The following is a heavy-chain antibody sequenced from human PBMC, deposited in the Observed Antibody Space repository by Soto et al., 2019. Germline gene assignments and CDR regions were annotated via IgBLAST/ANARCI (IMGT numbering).Heavy chain of an antibody. CDR3: ARLGPAPSGNDEMEYYFLYW. Sequence: QVQLQESGPGLVKPSQTLSLTCTVSDGSISSDDSYWSWIRQPPGKGLEWIGYIFHSGSTYYNPSLKSRVTISVDTSKNPFPLNLRSGAAADTVVYYCARLGPAPSGNDEMEYYFLYWWGQGTLVTVSS. CDR2: IFHSGST. V-gene: IGHV4-30-4*01. D-gene: IGHD5-12*01. J-gene: IGHJ4*02. CDR1: DGSISSDDSY.